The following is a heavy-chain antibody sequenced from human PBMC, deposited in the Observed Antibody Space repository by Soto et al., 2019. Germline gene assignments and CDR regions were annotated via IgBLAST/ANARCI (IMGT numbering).Heavy chain of an antibody. V-gene: IGHV4-39*01. CDR1: GGSISSSSYY. CDR2: IYYSGST. J-gene: IGHJ4*02. D-gene: IGHD1-26*01. Sequence: SXTLSLTCTVSGGSISSSSYYWCWIRQPPGKGLEWIGSIYYSGSTYYNPSLKSRVTISVDTSKNQFSLKLSSVTAADTAVYYCARLGGSSSTTDYFDYWGQGTLVTVSS. CDR3: ARLGGSSSTTDYFDY.